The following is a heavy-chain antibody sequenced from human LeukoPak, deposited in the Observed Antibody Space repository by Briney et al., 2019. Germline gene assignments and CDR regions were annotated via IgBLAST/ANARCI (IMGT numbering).Heavy chain of an antibody. Sequence: GRSLRLSCAASGFTFSSYAMRWVRQAPGKGLEWVSALSASGGTTYYADSVEGGFTISRDNSKNTLHLQMNSLRVEDAAIYHCAKEPREYCSSSSCPNWLDHWGQGTLVTVSS. CDR3: AKEPREYCSSSSCPNWLDH. D-gene: IGHD2-2*01. J-gene: IGHJ5*02. CDR1: GFTFSSYA. CDR2: LSASGGTT. V-gene: IGHV3-23*01.